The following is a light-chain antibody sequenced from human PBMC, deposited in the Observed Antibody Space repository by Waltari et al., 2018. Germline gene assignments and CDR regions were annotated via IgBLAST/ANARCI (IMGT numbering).Light chain of an antibody. V-gene: IGLV1-47*01. Sequence: QSVLTQPPSASGTPGQRVTISCSGSSANIGSNYVYWYQQLPGTAPKLLIYRNNQRPSGGADRCAGSKSGASAPLAISGLRSEDEADYYCAAWDDSLSGPVFGGGTKLTVL. CDR2: RNN. CDR3: AAWDDSLSGPV. CDR1: SANIGSNY. J-gene: IGLJ3*02.